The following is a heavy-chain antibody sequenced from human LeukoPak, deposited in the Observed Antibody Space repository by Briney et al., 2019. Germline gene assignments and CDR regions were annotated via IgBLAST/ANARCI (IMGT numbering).Heavy chain of an antibody. CDR2: ISAYNGNT. CDR1: GYTFTSYG. V-gene: IGHV1-18*01. CDR3: AEYGSGSYPNWFDP. D-gene: IGHD3-10*01. J-gene: IGHJ5*01. Sequence: GGSLRLSCAASGYTFTSYGISWVRQAPGQGLEWMGWISAYNGNTNYAQKLQGRVTMTTDTSTSTAYMELRSLRSDDTAVYYCAEYGSGSYPNWFDPWGQGTLVTVSS.